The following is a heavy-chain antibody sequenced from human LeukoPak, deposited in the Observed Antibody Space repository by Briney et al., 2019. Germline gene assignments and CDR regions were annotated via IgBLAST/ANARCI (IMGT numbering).Heavy chain of an antibody. V-gene: IGHV3-15*01. J-gene: IGHJ4*02. CDR1: GFTFSNAW. Sequence: GGSLRLSCAASGFTFSNAWMSWVRQAPGKGLEWVGRIRSKTDGGTTDYAAPVKGRFTISRDDSKNMLYLEMNSLRTEDTAVYYSTPDRVVLVAFPRLAYWGQGTLVTV. CDR3: TPDRVVLVAFPRLAY. CDR2: IRSKTDGGTT. D-gene: IGHD2-15*01.